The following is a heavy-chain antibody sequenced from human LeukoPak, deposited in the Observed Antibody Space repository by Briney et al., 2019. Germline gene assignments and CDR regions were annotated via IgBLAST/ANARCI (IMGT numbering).Heavy chain of an antibody. Sequence: SVKVSCKASGGTFSGYAISWVRQAPGQGLEWMGGIIPIFGTANYAQKFQGRVTITADESTSTAYMELSSLRSEDTAVYYCARGSWGPYCSSTSCYGWDYYYYYMDVWGKGTTVTVSS. D-gene: IGHD2-2*01. CDR1: GGTFSGYA. CDR2: IIPIFGTA. V-gene: IGHV1-69*01. J-gene: IGHJ6*03. CDR3: ARGSWGPYCSSTSCYGWDYYYYYMDV.